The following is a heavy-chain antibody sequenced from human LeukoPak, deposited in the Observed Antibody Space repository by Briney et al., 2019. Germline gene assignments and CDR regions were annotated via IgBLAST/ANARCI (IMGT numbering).Heavy chain of an antibody. D-gene: IGHD3-22*01. CDR1: GFTFSDYY. J-gene: IGHJ4*02. V-gene: IGHV3-11*01. CDR2: ITSSGSTI. CDR3: ASSVITTTPVYFDY. Sequence: GGSLRLSCAASGFTFSDYYMSWIRQAPGKGLEWVSYITSSGSTIYHADSVKGRFTISRDNAKNSLYLQMNSLRVEDTAVYYCASSVITTTPVYFDYWGQGTLVTVSS.